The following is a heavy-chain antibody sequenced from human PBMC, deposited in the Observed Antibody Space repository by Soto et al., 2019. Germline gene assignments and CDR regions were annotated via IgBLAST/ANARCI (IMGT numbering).Heavy chain of an antibody. CDR1: GFILSDCA. Sequence: EVQLVESGGGLVQPGGSLRLSCATSGFILSDCAMNWVRQAPGKGLEWVSYISSSSSVIDYADSVKGRFTVSRDNDRNSRYLQMNSLRAEDTAVYYCARDISWGSNWYYYMDVWGKGTTVTVSS. J-gene: IGHJ6*03. CDR2: ISSSSSVI. D-gene: IGHD7-27*01. V-gene: IGHV3-48*01. CDR3: ARDISWGSNWYYYMDV.